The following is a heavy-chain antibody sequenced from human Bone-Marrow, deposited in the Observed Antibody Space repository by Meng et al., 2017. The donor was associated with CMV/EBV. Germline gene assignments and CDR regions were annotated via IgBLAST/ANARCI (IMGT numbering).Heavy chain of an antibody. CDR2: INHSGST. D-gene: IGHD4-17*01. Sequence: GSLRLSCAVYGGSFSGYYWSWIRQPPGKGLEWIGEINHSGSTNYNPSLKSRVTISVDTSKNQFSLKLSSVTAADTAVYYCARGVTTYYFDYWGQGTLVTVSS. CDR1: GGSFSGYY. V-gene: IGHV4-34*01. CDR3: ARGVTTYYFDY. J-gene: IGHJ4*02.